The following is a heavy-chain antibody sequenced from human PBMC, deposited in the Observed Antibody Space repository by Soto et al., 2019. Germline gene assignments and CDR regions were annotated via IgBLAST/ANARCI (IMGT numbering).Heavy chain of an antibody. CDR2: IYYSGST. CDR3: ATRRIAVAGTGYFDY. V-gene: IGHV4-61*01. Sequence: SETLSLTCTVSGGSVSSGSYYWSWIRQPPGKGLEWIGYIYYSGSTNYNPSLKSRVTISVDTSKNQFSLKLSSVTAADTAVYYCATRRIAVAGTGYFDYWGQGTLVTVSS. D-gene: IGHD6-19*01. CDR1: GGSVSSGSYY. J-gene: IGHJ4*02.